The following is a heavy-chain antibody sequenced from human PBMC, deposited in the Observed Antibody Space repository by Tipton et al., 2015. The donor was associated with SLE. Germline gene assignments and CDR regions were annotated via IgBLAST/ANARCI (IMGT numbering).Heavy chain of an antibody. Sequence: TLSLTCTVSGASISGYYWSWIRQPPGKGLEWIGYIYYSGSTNYNPSLKSRVTISVDTSKNQFSLKLSSVTAADTAVYYCARDEIVAGNNWFDPWGQGTLVTVSS. CDR1: GASISGYY. CDR2: IYYSGST. V-gene: IGHV4-59*01. D-gene: IGHD5-12*01. CDR3: ARDEIVAGNNWFDP. J-gene: IGHJ5*02.